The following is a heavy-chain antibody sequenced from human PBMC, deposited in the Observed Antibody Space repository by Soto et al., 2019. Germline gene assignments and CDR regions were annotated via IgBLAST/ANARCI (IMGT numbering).Heavy chain of an antibody. CDR3: ARMAAADMYNWFDP. CDR1: GGSISSGGYY. CDR2: IYYSGST. Sequence: LSLTCTVSGGSISSGGYYWSWIRQHPGKGLEWIGYIYYSGSTYYNPSLKSRVTISVDTSKNQFSLKLSSVTAADTAVYYCARMAAADMYNWFDPWGQGTLVTVSS. D-gene: IGHD6-13*01. V-gene: IGHV4-31*03. J-gene: IGHJ5*02.